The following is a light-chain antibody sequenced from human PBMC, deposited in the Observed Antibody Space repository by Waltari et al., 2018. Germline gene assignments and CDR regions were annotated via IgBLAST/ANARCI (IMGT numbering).Light chain of an antibody. CDR2: EVN. Sequence: QSALTQPASVSGSPGQSITVSCTGTSSDVVSYNLVSWFQQYPDTAPKLIIFEVNKRPSGVSNRFSGSKSGNTASLTISGLQAGDEADYYCCSYAGSGIYVFGTGAKVTVL. CDR1: SSDVVSYNL. J-gene: IGLJ1*01. CDR3: CSYAGSGIYV. V-gene: IGLV2-23*02.